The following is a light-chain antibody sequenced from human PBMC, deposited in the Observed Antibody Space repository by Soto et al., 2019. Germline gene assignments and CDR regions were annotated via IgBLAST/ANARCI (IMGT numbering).Light chain of an antibody. J-gene: IGKJ1*01. CDR3: QHYNSYSEA. CDR2: KAS. V-gene: IGKV1-5*03. Sequence: DIQMTQSPSTLSASVGARVTITCLASQSIGSWLAWYQQKPGKAPKLLIYKASTLKSGVPSRFSGSGSGTEFTLTISSLQPDDFATYYCQHYNSYSEAFGQGTKVDI. CDR1: QSIGSW.